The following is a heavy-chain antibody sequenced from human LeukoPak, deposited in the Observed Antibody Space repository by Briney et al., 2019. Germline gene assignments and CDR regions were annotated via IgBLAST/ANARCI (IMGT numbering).Heavy chain of an antibody. CDR3: ARVNYFAPYYFDY. CDR2: INHSGST. Sequence: SETLSLTCAVYGGSFSGYYWSWIRQPPGKGLEWIGEINHSGSTNYNPSLKSRVTISVDTSKNQFSLKLSSVTAADTAVYYCARVNYFAPYYFDYWGQGTLVNLSS. J-gene: IGHJ4*02. D-gene: IGHD2/OR15-2a*01. CDR1: GGSFSGYY. V-gene: IGHV4-34*01.